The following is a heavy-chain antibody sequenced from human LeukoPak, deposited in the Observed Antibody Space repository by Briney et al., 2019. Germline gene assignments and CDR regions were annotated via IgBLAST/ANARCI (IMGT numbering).Heavy chain of an antibody. CDR3: ARVYDSSGYYSAFDI. V-gene: IGHV3-21*01. Sequence: GGSLRLSCAASGSTFSSYSMNWVRQAPGKGLEWVSSISSSSSYIYYADSVKGRFTISRDNAKNSLYLQMNSLRAKDTAVYYCARVYDSSGYYSAFDIWGQGTMVTVSS. D-gene: IGHD3-22*01. CDR1: GSTFSSYS. CDR2: ISSSSSYI. J-gene: IGHJ3*02.